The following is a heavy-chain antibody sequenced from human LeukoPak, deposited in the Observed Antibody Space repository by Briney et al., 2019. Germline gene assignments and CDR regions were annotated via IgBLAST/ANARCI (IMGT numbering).Heavy chain of an antibody. CDR1: GFTFSSYS. CDR2: INHSGST. D-gene: IGHD6-13*01. V-gene: IGHV4-34*01. Sequence: GSLRLSCAASGFTFSSYSMNWVRQPPGKGLEWIGEINHSGSTNYNPSLKSRVTISVDTSKNQFSLKLSSVTAADTAVYYCARVIAAAGTGDSWGQGTLVTVSS. J-gene: IGHJ5*02. CDR3: ARVIAAAGTGDS.